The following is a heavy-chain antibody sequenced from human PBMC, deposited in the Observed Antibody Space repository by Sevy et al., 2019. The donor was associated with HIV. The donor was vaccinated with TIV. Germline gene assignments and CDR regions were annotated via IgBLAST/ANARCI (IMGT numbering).Heavy chain of an antibody. CDR2: IRYSGTT. CDR3: AGQILTYSSGWSYYDY. J-gene: IGHJ4*02. V-gene: IGHV4-39*01. CDR1: GASISSSGYY. Sequence: SETLSLTCTVSGASISSSGYYWGWIRQPPGKGLEWIVSIRYSGTTYYNASLKSRVTISADTSRTQFSLKLNSVTAADTAIYYCAGQILTYSSGWSYYDYWGQGTVVTVSS. D-gene: IGHD6-19*01.